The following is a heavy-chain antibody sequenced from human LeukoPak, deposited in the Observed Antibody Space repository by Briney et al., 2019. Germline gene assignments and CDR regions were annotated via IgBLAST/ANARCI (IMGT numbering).Heavy chain of an antibody. Sequence: KSGGSLRLSCAASGFTFSSYSMNWVRQAPGKGLEWVSSISSSSSYIYYADSVKGRFTISRDNAKNSLYLQMNSLRAEDTAVYYCARGPRYITMIVVVRSDAFDIWGQGTMVTVSS. CDR1: GFTFSSYS. J-gene: IGHJ3*02. CDR3: ARGPRYITMIVVVRSDAFDI. V-gene: IGHV3-21*01. D-gene: IGHD3-22*01. CDR2: ISSSSSYI.